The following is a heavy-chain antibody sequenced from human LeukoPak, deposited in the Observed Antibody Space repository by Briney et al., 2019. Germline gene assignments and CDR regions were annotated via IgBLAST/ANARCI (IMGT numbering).Heavy chain of an antibody. CDR1: GGSISSSSYY. CDR2: IYYSGST. CDR3: ARAYCSGGSCYFDY. D-gene: IGHD2-15*01. J-gene: IGHJ4*02. V-gene: IGHV4-39*01. Sequence: SETLSLTCTVSGGSISSSSYYWGWIRQPPGKGLEWIGSIYYSGSTYYNPSLKSRVTISVDTSKNQFSLKLSSVTAADTAVYYCARAYCSGGSCYFDYWGQGTLVTVSS.